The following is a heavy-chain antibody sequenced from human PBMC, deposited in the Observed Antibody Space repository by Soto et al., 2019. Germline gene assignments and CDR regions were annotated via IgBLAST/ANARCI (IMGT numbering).Heavy chain of an antibody. D-gene: IGHD3-10*01. V-gene: IGHV2-26*01. CDR2: ILSNDGK. CDR3: ARMLAVNYYYYYMDV. J-gene: IGHJ6*03. Sequence: QVTLKESGPVLVRPTATLTLTCTVSGFSLNTASVGVSWIRQPTGKALEWLAHILSNDGKSYSTSLKTSHSISKETSKSQVVLTMTNMDPVDTATYYFARMLAVNYYYYYMDVWGKGTTVTVSS. CDR1: GFSLNTASVG.